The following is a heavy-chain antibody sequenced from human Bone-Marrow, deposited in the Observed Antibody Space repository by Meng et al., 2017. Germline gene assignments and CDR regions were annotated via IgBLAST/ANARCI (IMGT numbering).Heavy chain of an antibody. J-gene: IGHJ4*02. V-gene: IGHV3-30*04. CDR3: ARGSPPSPKYFDY. CDR2: ISYDGSNK. D-gene: IGHD2-15*01. CDR1: GFTFSSYT. Sequence: GESLKISCAASGFTFSSYTMHWVRQAPGKGLEWVAVISYDGSNKYYADSVKGRFTISRDNSKNTMYLQMNRLRAEDTAVYYCARGSPPSPKYFDYWGQGTLVTVSS.